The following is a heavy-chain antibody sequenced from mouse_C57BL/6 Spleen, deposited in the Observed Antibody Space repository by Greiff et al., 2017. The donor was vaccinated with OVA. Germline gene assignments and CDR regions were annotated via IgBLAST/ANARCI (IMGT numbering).Heavy chain of an antibody. V-gene: IGHV7-3*01. Sequence: EVKLVESGGGLVQPGGSLSLSCAASGFTFTDYYMSWVRQPPGKALEWLGFIRNKANGYTTEYSASVKGRFTISRDNSQSILYLQMNALRAEDSATYYCARCSSYYSDIDYWGQGTTLTVSS. CDR2: IRNKANGYTT. CDR3: ARCSSYYSDIDY. J-gene: IGHJ2*01. D-gene: IGHD2-12*01. CDR1: GFTFTDYY.